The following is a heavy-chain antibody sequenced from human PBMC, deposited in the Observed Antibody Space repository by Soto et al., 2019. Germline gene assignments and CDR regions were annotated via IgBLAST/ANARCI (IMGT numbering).Heavy chain of an antibody. V-gene: IGHV1-3*01. J-gene: IGHJ6*02. CDR1: GYTFTSYA. CDR2: INAGNGNT. D-gene: IGHD3-3*01. CDR3: ARVYDFWSDNYYYGMDV. Sequence: GASVKVSCKASGYTFTSYAMHWVRQAPGQRLEWMGWINAGNGNTKYSQKFQGRVTITRDTSASTAYMELSSLRSEDTAVYYCARVYDFWSDNYYYGMDVWGQGTTVTVSS.